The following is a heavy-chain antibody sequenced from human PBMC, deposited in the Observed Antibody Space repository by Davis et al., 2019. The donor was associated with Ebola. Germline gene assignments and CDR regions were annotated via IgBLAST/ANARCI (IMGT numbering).Heavy chain of an antibody. V-gene: IGHV5-51*01. CDR1: ESIFSFYW. Sequence: GESLKISCKGSESIFSFYWIGWVRQKPGEGLEWMGTIYPADSDTRYSPSFQGQATISADKSTNTAYLHWSSLQVSDSAMYYCTRPYWSGGDDGGDYWGRGTLITVSS. CDR2: IYPADSDT. CDR3: TRPYWSGGDDGGDY. J-gene: IGHJ4*02. D-gene: IGHD3-3*01.